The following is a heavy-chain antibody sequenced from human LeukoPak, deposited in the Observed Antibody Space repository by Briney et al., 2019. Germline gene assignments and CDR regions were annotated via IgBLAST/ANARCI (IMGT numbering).Heavy chain of an antibody. CDR2: INPNGEST. D-gene: IGHD6-19*01. J-gene: IGHJ4*02. Sequence: ASVKVSCKASGYTFTSYYLHWVRQAPGQGLEWMGIINPNGESTTYAQKFQGRVTISADTSRNTAYMEMRSLRSEDTAIYYCTTWGGAVAAVASDFGYWGQGTLVTVSS. CDR1: GYTFTSYY. CDR3: TTWGGAVAAVASDFGY. V-gene: IGHV1-46*01.